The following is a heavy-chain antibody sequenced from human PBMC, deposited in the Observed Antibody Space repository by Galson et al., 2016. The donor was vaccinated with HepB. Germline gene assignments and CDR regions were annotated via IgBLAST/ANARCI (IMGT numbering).Heavy chain of an antibody. D-gene: IGHD6-19*01. CDR2: RSYNRSSK. V-gene: IGHV3-30*18. J-gene: IGHJ4*02. CDR1: GVTFTSYC. Sequence: LRPSSAASGVTFTSYCIRWVRQPPAKRRQGGAVRSYNRSSKYYTSSLKSRFTISRDTSKNTLYLQMNSLTAADTAVYYCAKDRSYSGGWRTYFDYWGQGTLVTVSS. CDR3: AKDRSYSGGWRTYFDY.